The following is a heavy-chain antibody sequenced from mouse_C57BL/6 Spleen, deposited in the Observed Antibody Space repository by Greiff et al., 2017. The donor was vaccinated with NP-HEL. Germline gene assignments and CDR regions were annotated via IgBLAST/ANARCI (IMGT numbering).Heavy chain of an antibody. CDR3: TGDYDGRGYY. V-gene: IGHV6-6*01. CDR1: GFTFSDAW. D-gene: IGHD2-4*01. J-gene: IGHJ2*01. CDR2: IRNKANNHAT. Sequence: EVKVEESGGGLVQPGGSMKLSCAASGFTFSDAWMDWVRQSPEKGLEWVAEIRNKANNHATYYAESVKGRFTISRDDSKSSVYLQMNSLRAEDTGIYYCTGDYDGRGYYWGQGTTLTVSS.